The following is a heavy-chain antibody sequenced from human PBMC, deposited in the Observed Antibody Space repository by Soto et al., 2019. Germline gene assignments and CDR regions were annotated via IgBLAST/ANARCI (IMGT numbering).Heavy chain of an antibody. CDR1: GGSISSSSYY. V-gene: IGHV4-39*01. J-gene: IGHJ5*02. D-gene: IGHD2-15*01. Sequence: QLQLQESGPGLVKPSETLSLTCTVSGGSISSSSYYWGWIRQPPGKGLEWIGSIYYSGSTYYNPSLRSRVTLSVDTSTNQFSLKLSSVPAADTAVYYCARHRGAYCSGGSCYSWDWFDPWGQGTLVTVSS. CDR2: IYYSGST. CDR3: ARHRGAYCSGGSCYSWDWFDP.